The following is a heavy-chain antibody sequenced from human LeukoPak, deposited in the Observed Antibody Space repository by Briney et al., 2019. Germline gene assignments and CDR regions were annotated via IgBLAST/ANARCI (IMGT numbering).Heavy chain of an antibody. CDR2: ISSSGSDL. Sequence: AGGSLRLLCAASGFTFSSYSMNWVRQAPGKGLEWVSCISSSGSDLYYADSVKGRFTISRDSAKNLLYLQMNSLRADDTAVYYCARDRGTRGSSWFDYWGQGTLVTVSS. CDR1: GFTFSSYS. CDR3: ARDRGTRGSSWFDY. J-gene: IGHJ4*02. V-gene: IGHV3-21*06. D-gene: IGHD6-13*01.